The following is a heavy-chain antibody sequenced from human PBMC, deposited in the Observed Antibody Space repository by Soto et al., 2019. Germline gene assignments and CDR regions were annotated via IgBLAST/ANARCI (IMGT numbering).Heavy chain of an antibody. V-gene: IGHV3-23*01. CDR1: GFTFSSYA. D-gene: IGHD6-6*01. CDR2: ISGSDDST. Sequence: EVQLLESGGGLVQPGESLRLSCAASGFTFSSYAMSWVRQAPGKGLEWVSVISGSDDSTYYADSVKGRFTISRDNSKNTLYLKMNSLRAGDTAVYYCAKRGSSSTFDYWGKGTLVTVSS. CDR3: AKRGSSSTFDY. J-gene: IGHJ4*02.